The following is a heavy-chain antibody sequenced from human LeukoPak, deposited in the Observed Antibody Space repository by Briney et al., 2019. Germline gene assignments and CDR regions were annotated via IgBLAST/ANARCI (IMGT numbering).Heavy chain of an antibody. CDR1: GYTFTSYD. J-gene: IGHJ5*02. D-gene: IGHD1-26*01. Sequence: ASVKVSCKASGYTFTSYDINWVRQAPGQGLEWMGGIIPIFGTANYAQKFQGRVTITTDESTSTAYMELSSLRSEDTAVYYCARGAWEPQSWGQGTLVTVSS. CDR2: IIPIFGTA. V-gene: IGHV1-69*05. CDR3: ARGAWEPQS.